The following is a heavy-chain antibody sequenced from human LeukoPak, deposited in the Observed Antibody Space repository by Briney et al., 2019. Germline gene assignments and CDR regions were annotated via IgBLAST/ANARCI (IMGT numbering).Heavy chain of an antibody. CDR3: ATMTVDTAMALDRADALDI. Sequence: PGGSLRLSCAASGFTFSSYSMNWVRQAPGKGLEWVSSISSSSSYIYYADSVKGRFSISRDNAKNSLYLQMNSLRAEDTAVYYCATMTVDTAMALDRADALDIWGQGTMVTVSS. CDR1: GFTFSSYS. CDR2: ISSSSSYI. J-gene: IGHJ3*02. V-gene: IGHV3-21*01. D-gene: IGHD5-18*01.